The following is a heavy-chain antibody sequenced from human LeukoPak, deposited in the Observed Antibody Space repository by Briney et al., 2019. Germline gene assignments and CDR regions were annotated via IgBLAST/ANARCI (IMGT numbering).Heavy chain of an antibody. CDR1: GGSISSYY. Sequence: SETLSLTCTVSGGSISSYYWSWIRQPPGKGLEWIGYIYYSGSTYYNPSLKSRVTISVDTSKNQFSLKLSSVTAADTAVYYCASESTYRYNYWGQGTLVTVSS. D-gene: IGHD5-18*01. CDR3: ASESTYRYNY. V-gene: IGHV4-59*06. CDR2: IYYSGST. J-gene: IGHJ4*02.